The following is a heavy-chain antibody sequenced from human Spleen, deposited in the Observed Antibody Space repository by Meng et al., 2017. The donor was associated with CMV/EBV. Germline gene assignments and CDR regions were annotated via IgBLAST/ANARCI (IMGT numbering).Heavy chain of an antibody. J-gene: IGHJ4*02. D-gene: IGHD3-3*01. CDR1: GFTFSNAW. V-gene: IGHV3-15*01. CDR2: TKSKTDGGTT. Sequence: GGSLRLSCAASGFTFSNAWMSWVRQAPGKGLEWVGRTKSKTDGGTTDYAAPVKGRFTISRDDSKNTLYLQMNSLKTEDTAVYYCTTDNDLIDYWGQGTLVTVSS. CDR3: TTDNDLIDY.